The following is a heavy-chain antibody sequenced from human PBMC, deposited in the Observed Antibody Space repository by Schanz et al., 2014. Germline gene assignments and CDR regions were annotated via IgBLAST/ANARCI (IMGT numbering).Heavy chain of an antibody. J-gene: IGHJ6*03. Sequence: QGQLVQSGAEVKKPGASLKVSCKASGYTFTDYGVIWVRQAPGQGLEWMGWISTSNGNTNYIQKLQGRVTMTTDTSTSTAYMELRSLRSDDTAVYYCARLGTGMAVAGSVIDSYYFYMDVWGEGTTVTVSS. V-gene: IGHV1-18*01. CDR1: GYTFTDYG. D-gene: IGHD6-19*01. CDR3: ARLGTGMAVAGSVIDSYYFYMDV. CDR2: ISTSNGNT.